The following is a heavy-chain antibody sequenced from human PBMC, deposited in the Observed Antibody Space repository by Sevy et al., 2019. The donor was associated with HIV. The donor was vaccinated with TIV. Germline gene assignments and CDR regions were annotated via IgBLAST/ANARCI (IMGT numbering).Heavy chain of an antibody. V-gene: IGHV4-39*01. Sequence: SETLSLTCTVSGGSISSSSYYWGWIRQPPGKGLEWIGSIYYSGSTYYNPSLKSRVTISVDTSKNQFSLKLSSVTAADAAVYYCARSMTTVTTGGYAFDIWGQGTMVTVSS. CDR2: IYYSGST. J-gene: IGHJ3*02. CDR3: ARSMTTVTTGGYAFDI. D-gene: IGHD4-17*01. CDR1: GGSISSSSYY.